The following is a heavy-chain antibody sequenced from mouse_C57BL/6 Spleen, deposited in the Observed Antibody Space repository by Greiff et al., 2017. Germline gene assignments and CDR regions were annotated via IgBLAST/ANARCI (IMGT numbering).Heavy chain of an antibody. CDR3: ARDYSNYDWYFDV. Sequence: VQLQQPGAELVKPGASVKLSCKASGYTFTSYWMHWVKQRPIQGLEWIGNIDPSDSETHYNQKFKDKATLTVDKSSSTAYMQLSSLTSEDSAVYYCARDYSNYDWYFDVWGTGTTVTVSS. V-gene: IGHV1-52*01. CDR1: GYTFTSYW. D-gene: IGHD2-5*01. J-gene: IGHJ1*03. CDR2: IDPSDSET.